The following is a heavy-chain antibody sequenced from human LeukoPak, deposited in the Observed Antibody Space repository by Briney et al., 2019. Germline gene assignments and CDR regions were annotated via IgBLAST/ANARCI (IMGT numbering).Heavy chain of an antibody. Sequence: GGSLRLSCVASGFTFSSYEMNWVRQAPGQGLEWLSYIGSSDSTTHYADSVKGRFTISRDNAKNSLYLQMSSLRVEDTAVYYCARDGTPNYSSGWVYMDVWGEGTTVTISS. J-gene: IGHJ6*03. D-gene: IGHD6-25*01. CDR2: IGSSDSTT. CDR1: GFTFSSYE. V-gene: IGHV3-48*03. CDR3: ARDGTPNYSSGWVYMDV.